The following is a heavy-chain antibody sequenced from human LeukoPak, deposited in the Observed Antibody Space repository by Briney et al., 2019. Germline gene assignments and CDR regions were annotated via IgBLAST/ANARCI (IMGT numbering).Heavy chain of an antibody. J-gene: IGHJ4*02. V-gene: IGHV3-48*02. CDR3: ARSASNFYDQTV. D-gene: IGHD5/OR15-5a*01. Sequence: PGGSLRLSCVASGFIFSSNSMNWVRQAPGKGLELVSHIRSSGSNMYYADSVKGRFTISRDNAKNSLYLQMNNLRDEDTAVYYCARSASNFYDQTVWGQGTLATVSS. CDR2: IRSSGSNM. CDR1: GFIFSSNS.